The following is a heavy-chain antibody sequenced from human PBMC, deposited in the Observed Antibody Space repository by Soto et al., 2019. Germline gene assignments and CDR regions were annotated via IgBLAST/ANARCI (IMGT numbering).Heavy chain of an antibody. CDR2: IYHSGHT. CDR1: GGSISSSSYY. CDR3: ARGPSGYLTFDY. V-gene: IGHV4-31*03. J-gene: IGHJ4*02. Sequence: SETLSLTCTVSGGSISSSSYYWGWIRQHPGKGPEWIGYIYHSGHTYYNPSLKSRVTISVDTSKNQFSLKLSSVTAADTAIYYCARGPSGYLTFDYWGQGTLVTVSS. D-gene: IGHD3-22*01.